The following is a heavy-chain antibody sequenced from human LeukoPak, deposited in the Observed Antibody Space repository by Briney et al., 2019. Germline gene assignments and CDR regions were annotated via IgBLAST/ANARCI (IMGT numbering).Heavy chain of an antibody. CDR2: IYYSVST. CDR3: ARFLRGDTNALAI. J-gene: IGHJ3*02. CDR1: LVSLSVDY. D-gene: IGHD3-10*01. V-gene: IGHV4-59*01. Sequence: SETLSLTCAVSLVSLSVDYSSGVPDPPQRGLWCSLCIYYSVSTNYNPSLKSRVTISVDTSKNQLSLKLSSVTAADTAVYYCARFLRGDTNALAIWGQGTMVTVSS.